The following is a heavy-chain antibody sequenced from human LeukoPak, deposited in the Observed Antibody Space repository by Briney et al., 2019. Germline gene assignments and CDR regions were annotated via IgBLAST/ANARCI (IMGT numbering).Heavy chain of an antibody. CDR2: FDPEDGET. CDR3: ATEGVYCSSTSCSGFDP. CDR1: GYTLTELS. Sequence: ASVKASCKVSGYTLTELSMHWVRQAPGKGLEWMGGFDPEDGETIYAQKFQGRVTMTEDTSTDTAYMELSSLRSEDTAVYYCATEGVYCSSTSCSGFDPWGQGTLVTVSS. D-gene: IGHD2-2*01. J-gene: IGHJ5*02. V-gene: IGHV1-24*01.